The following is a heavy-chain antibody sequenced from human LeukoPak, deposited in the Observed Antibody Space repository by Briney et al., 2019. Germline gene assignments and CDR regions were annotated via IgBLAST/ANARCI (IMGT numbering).Heavy chain of an antibody. CDR1: GGPFSGYY. Sequence: PSETLSLTCAVYGGPFSGYYWSWIRQPPGKGLEWIEEINHSGSTNYNPSLKSRVTISVDTSKNQFSLKLSSVTAADTAVYYCARGRDYVWGSYRSHVPFDYWGQGTLVTVSS. CDR3: ARGRDYVWGSYRSHVPFDY. V-gene: IGHV4-34*01. D-gene: IGHD3-16*02. CDR2: INHSGST. J-gene: IGHJ4*02.